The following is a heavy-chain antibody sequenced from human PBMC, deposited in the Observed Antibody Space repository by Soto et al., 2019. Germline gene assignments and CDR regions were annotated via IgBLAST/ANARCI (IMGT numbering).Heavy chain of an antibody. D-gene: IGHD3-10*01. CDR1: GVSISSGNW. CDR3: ARLVYDTRLNYMNFDF. V-gene: IGHV4-4*02. CDR2: IFHDGTA. Sequence: SETLSLTCAVSGVSISSGNWWTWVRQTPQRGLEYIGEIFHDGTANYYPSFERRVAISVDTSKNQFSLKLTSVTAADTAIYFCARLVYDTRLNYMNFDFWGQGALVTVS. J-gene: IGHJ4*02.